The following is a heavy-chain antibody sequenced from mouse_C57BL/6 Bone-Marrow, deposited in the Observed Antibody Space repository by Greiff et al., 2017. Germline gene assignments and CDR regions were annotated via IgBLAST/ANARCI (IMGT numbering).Heavy chain of an antibody. D-gene: IGHD1-1*01. CDR1: GYTFTDYY. Sequence: VQLQQSGPELVKPGASVKISCKASGYTFTDYYMNWVKQSHGKSLEWIGDINPNNGGTSYNQKFKGKATLTVDKSSSTAYMELRSLTSEDSAVYYCARDYYGSGPFAYWGQGTTLTVSS. CDR2: INPNNGGT. V-gene: IGHV1-26*01. CDR3: ARDYYGSGPFAY. J-gene: IGHJ2*01.